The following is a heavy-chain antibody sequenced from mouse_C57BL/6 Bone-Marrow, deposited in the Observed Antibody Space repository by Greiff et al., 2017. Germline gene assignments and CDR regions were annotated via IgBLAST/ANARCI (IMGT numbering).Heavy chain of an antibody. D-gene: IGHD3-3*01. J-gene: IGHJ2*01. Sequence: EVQLKQSGPELVKPGASVKIPCKASGYTFTDYNMDWVKQSHGKSLEWIGDINPNNGGTIYNQKFKGKATLTVDKSSSTAYMELRSLTSEDTAVYYCARLGDLGTYYFDYWGQGTTLTVSS. CDR3: ARLGDLGTYYFDY. CDR2: INPNNGGT. CDR1: GYTFTDYN. V-gene: IGHV1-18*01.